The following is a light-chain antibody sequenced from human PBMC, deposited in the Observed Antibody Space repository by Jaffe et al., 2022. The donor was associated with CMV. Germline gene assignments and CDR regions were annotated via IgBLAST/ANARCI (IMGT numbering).Light chain of an antibody. J-gene: IGLJ2*01. V-gene: IGLV2-8*01. CDR1: SSDVGGYNY. CDR3: SSYAGRNNLV. CDR2: DVS. Sequence: QSALTQPPSASGSPGQSVTISCTGTSSDVGGYNYVSWYQQHPGKAPKLMIYDVSKRPSGVPDRFSGSKSGNTASLTVSGLQAEDEADYYCSSYAGRNNLVFGGGTILTVL.